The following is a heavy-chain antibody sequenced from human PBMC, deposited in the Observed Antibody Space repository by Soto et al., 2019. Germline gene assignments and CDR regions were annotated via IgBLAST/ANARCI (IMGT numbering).Heavy chain of an antibody. CDR1: GGTFSSYA. CDR3: AGAYYYGSGGYYH. Sequence: SVKVSCKASGGTFSSYAISWVRQAPGQGLEWMGGIIPIFGTANYAQKFQGRVTITADESTSTAYMELSSLRSEDTAVYYCAGAYYYGSGGYYHWGQGTLVTVSS. V-gene: IGHV1-69*13. CDR2: IIPIFGTA. J-gene: IGHJ5*02. D-gene: IGHD3-10*01.